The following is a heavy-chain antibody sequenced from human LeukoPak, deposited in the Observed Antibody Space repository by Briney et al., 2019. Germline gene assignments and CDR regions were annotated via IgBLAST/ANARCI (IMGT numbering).Heavy chain of an antibody. CDR2: ISSSSSYI. V-gene: IGHV3-21*01. Sequence: GGSLRLSCAASGFTFSSYSMNWVRQAPGKGLEWVSPISSSSSYIYYADSVKGRFTISRDNAKNSLYLQMNSLRAEDTAVYYCARDLDYGDYVGAFDIWGQGTMVTVSS. CDR3: ARDLDYGDYVGAFDI. D-gene: IGHD4-17*01. CDR1: GFTFSSYS. J-gene: IGHJ3*02.